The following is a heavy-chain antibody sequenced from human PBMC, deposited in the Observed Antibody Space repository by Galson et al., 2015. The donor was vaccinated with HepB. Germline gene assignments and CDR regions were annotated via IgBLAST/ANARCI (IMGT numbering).Heavy chain of an antibody. J-gene: IGHJ4*02. D-gene: IGHD3-10*01. CDR1: GFTFSSYA. Sequence: SLRLSCAASGFTFSSYAMHWVRQAPGKGLEYVSAISSNGGSTYYADSVKGRFTISRDNSKNTLYLQMSSLRAEDTAVYYCVKDVRLWFGEPSLDYWGQGTLVTVSS. CDR2: ISSNGGST. V-gene: IGHV3-64D*06. CDR3: VKDVRLWFGEPSLDY.